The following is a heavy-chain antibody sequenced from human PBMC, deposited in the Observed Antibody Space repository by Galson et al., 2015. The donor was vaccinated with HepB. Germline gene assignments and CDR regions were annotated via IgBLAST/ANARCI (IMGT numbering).Heavy chain of an antibody. J-gene: IGHJ5*02. CDR3: ARHSSYYYGSGPGSNWFDP. V-gene: IGHV5-51*01. CDR2: IYPGDSDT. CDR1: GYSFTSYW. Sequence: QSGAEVKKPGESLKISCKGSGYSFTSYWIGWVRQMPGKGLEWMGIIYPGDSDTRYSPSFQGQVTISADKSISTAYLQWSSLKASDTAMYYCARHSSYYYGSGPGSNWFDPWGQGTLVTVSS. D-gene: IGHD3-10*01.